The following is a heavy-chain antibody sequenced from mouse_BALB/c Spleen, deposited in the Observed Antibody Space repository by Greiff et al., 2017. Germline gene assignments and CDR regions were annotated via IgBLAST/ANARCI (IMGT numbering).Heavy chain of an antibody. J-gene: IGHJ4*01. CDR2: IYPGGGYT. D-gene: IGHD2-3*01. V-gene: IGHV1-63*02. CDR3: ARSHGYYPSYAMDY. Sequence: QVHVKQSGAELVRPGTSVKMSCKAAGYTFTNYWIGWVKQRPGHGLEWIGDIYPGGGYTNYNEKFKGKATLTADTSSSTAYMQLSSLTSEDSAIYYCARSHGYYPSYAMDYWGQGTSVTVSS. CDR1: GYTFTNYW.